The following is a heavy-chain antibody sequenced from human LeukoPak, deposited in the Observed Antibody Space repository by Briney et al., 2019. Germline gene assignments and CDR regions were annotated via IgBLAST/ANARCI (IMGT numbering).Heavy chain of an antibody. D-gene: IGHD6-13*01. J-gene: IGHJ5*02. CDR2: IYTSGST. CDR3: ARGVSAAGTNWFDP. CDR1: GGSISSGSYY. Sequence: SQTLSLTCTVSGGSISSGSYYWSWIRQPAGKGLAWIGRIYTSGSTNYNPSLKSRVTISVDTSKNQFSLKLSSVTAADTAVYYCARGVSAAGTNWFDPWGQGTLVTVSS. V-gene: IGHV4-61*02.